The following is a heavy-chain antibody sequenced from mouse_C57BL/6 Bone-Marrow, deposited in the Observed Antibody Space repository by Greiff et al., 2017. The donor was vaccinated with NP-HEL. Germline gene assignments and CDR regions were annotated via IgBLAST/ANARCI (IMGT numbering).Heavy chain of an antibody. CDR3: ASYYGSSSGYAMDY. CDR1: GYTFTSYG. CDR2: IYPRSGNT. Sequence: QVQLKESGAELARPGASVKLSCKASGYTFTSYGISWVKQRPGQGLEWIGEIYPRSGNTYYNEKFKGKATLTADKSSSTAYMELRSLTSEDSAVYFCASYYGSSSGYAMDYWGQGTSVTVAS. V-gene: IGHV1-81*01. D-gene: IGHD1-1*01. J-gene: IGHJ4*01.